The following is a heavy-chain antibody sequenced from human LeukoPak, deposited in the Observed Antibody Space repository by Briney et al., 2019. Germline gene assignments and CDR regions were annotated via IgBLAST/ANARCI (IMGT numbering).Heavy chain of an antibody. D-gene: IGHD3-22*01. CDR3: AKDREYDSSGIDAFDI. CDR1: GFTFSSNS. V-gene: IGHV3-21*04. J-gene: IGHJ3*02. Sequence: KTGGSLRLSCAASGFTFSSNSMNWVRQAPGKGLEWVSSISSSSSYIYYADSVKGRFTISRDNSKNTLYLQMNSLRAEDTAVYYCAKDREYDSSGIDAFDIWGQGTMVTVSS. CDR2: ISSSSSYI.